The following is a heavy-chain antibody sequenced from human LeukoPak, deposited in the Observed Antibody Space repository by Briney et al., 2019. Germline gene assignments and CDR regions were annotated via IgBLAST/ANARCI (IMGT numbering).Heavy chain of an antibody. CDR3: ARGTMDRGISDVFRGF. J-gene: IGHJ4*02. V-gene: IGHV1-2*02. Sequence: ASVKVSCKASGYTFTGYYMHWVRQAPGQGLEWMGWINPNSGGTNYAQKFQGRVTMTRDTSISTAYMELSRLRSDDTAVYYCARGTMDRGISDVFRGFWGQGTLVTVSS. D-gene: IGHD3-10*01. CDR2: INPNSGGT. CDR1: GYTFTGYY.